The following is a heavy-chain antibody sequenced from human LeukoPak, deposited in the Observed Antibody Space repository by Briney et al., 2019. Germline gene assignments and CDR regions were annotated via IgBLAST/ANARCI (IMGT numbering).Heavy chain of an antibody. CDR3: ARGGPIYYDSSGSYD. D-gene: IGHD3-22*01. V-gene: IGHV3-53*01. CDR2: IYGDDST. CDR1: GFTVGTNY. J-gene: IGHJ4*02. Sequence: PGGSLRLSCAASGFTVGTNYLSWVRQAPGKGLEWVSVIYGDDSTYYADSVKGRFTISRDNSKNTLYLQMSSLRAEDTAVYYCARGGPIYYDSSGSYDWGQGTLVTVSS.